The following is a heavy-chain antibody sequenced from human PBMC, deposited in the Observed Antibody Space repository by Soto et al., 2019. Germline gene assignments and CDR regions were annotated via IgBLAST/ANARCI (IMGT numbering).Heavy chain of an antibody. V-gene: IGHV1-18*01. Sequence: QVQLVQSGAEVKKPGASVKVSCKASGYTFTSYGISWVRQAPGQGLEWMGWISAYNGNTNYAQKLQGRVTMTTDTSTSTAYMELRSLRSDDPAVYYCARSARELLLDYYYGMDVWGQGTTVTVSS. CDR1: GYTFTSYG. J-gene: IGHJ6*02. CDR3: ARSARELLLDYYYGMDV. CDR2: ISAYNGNT. D-gene: IGHD1-26*01.